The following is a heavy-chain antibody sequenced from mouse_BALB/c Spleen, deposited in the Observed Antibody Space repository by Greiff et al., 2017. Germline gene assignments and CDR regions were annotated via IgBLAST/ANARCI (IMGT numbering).Heavy chain of an antibody. D-gene: IGHD2-1*01. CDR1: GFTFSSYA. Sequence: EVHLVESGGGLVKPGGSLKLSCAASGFTFSSYAMSWVRQTPEKRLEWVASISSGGSTYYPDSVKGRFTISRDNARNILYLQMSSLRSEDTAMYYCARDYGNYEGAMDYWGQGTSVTVSS. CDR3: ARDYGNYEGAMDY. V-gene: IGHV5-6-5*01. J-gene: IGHJ4*01. CDR2: ISSGGST.